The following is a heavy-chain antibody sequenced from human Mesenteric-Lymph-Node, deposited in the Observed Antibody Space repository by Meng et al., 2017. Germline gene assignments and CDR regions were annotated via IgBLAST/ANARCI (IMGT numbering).Heavy chain of an antibody. CDR1: GFTFDDYG. CDR2: ISWNGGST. V-gene: IGHV3-20*04. CDR3: ARGQLAALDY. Sequence: EVHLVDSGGGVVRPGGSLRLSCEASGFTFDDYGMSWVRQAPGKGLEWVSDISWNGGSTGYADSVKGRFTISRDNAKNSLHLQMNSLRAEDTALYFCARGQLAALDYWGQGTLVTVSS. J-gene: IGHJ4*02.